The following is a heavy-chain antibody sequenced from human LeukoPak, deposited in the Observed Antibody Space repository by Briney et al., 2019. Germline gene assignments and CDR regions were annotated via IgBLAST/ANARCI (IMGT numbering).Heavy chain of an antibody. CDR3: AKSKIEYQLLPDY. J-gene: IGHJ4*02. CDR2: IRYDGSNK. Sequence: GGSLRLSCAASGFTFSSYGMHWVRQAPGKGLEWVAFIRYDGSNKYYADSVKGRFTISRDNSKNTLYLQMNSRRAEDTAVYYCAKSKIEYQLLPDYWGQGTLVTVSS. D-gene: IGHD2-2*01. V-gene: IGHV3-30*02. CDR1: GFTFSSYG.